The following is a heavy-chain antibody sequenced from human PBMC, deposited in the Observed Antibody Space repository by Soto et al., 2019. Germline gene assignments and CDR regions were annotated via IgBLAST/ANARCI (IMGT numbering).Heavy chain of an antibody. CDR3: ARQGCGNDCFGEYSLDH. CDR1: GVSISRGGHH. V-gene: IGHV4-31*03. Sequence: QVQLQESGPGLVRPSEPLSLMCSVSGVSISRGGHHWSWIRRHPDKVLEWIGNIYYTGTTSYNPSLKSRTTISVDTSRDQFSQQMTSVTAADTAIYDCARQGCGNDCFGEYSLDHWGQEILVSVSP. D-gene: IGHD2-21*02. J-gene: IGHJ4*02. CDR2: IYYTGTT.